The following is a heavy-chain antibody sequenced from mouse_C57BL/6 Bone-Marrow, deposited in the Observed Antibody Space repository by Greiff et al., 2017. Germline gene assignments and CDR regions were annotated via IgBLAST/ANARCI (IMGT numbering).Heavy chain of an antibody. CDR2: IYPRSGNT. V-gene: IGHV1-81*01. D-gene: IGHD2-4*01. J-gene: IGHJ2*01. Sequence: VQLQQSGAELARPGASVKLSCKASGYTFTSYGISWVKQRTGQGLEWIGEIYPRSGNTYYNEKFKGKATLTADKSSSTAYMELRSLTSEDSAVYFCARSNYDYDGRSFDYWGQGTTLTVSS. CDR1: GYTFTSYG. CDR3: ARSNYDYDGRSFDY.